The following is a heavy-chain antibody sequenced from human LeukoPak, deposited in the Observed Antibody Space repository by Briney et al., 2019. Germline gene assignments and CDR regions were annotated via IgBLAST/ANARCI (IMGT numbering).Heavy chain of an antibody. J-gene: IGHJ6*02. CDR3: AKDLSGSYRDRSYYGMDV. D-gene: IGHD1-26*01. V-gene: IGHV3-23*01. Sequence: GGSLRLSCAASGFTFSSYAMSWVRQAPGKGLEWVSAISGSGGSTYYADSVKGQFTISRDNSKNTLYLQMNSLRAEDTAVYYCAKDLSGSYRDRSYYGMDVWGQGTTVTVSS. CDR1: GFTFSSYA. CDR2: ISGSGGST.